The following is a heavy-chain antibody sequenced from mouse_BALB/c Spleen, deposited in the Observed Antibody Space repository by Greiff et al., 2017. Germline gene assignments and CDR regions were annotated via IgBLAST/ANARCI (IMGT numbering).Heavy chain of an antibody. J-gene: IGHJ4*01. Sequence: EVHLVESGGGLVQPGGSIKLSCVASGFTFSNYWMNWVRQSPEKGLEWVAEIRLKSNNYATHYAESVKGRFTISRDDSKSSVYLQMNNLRAEDTGIYYCTREEVRRYYYAMDYWGQGTSVTVSS. D-gene: IGHD2-14*01. CDR2: IRLKSNNYAT. CDR3: TREEVRRYYYAMDY. V-gene: IGHV6-6*02. CDR1: GFTFSNYW.